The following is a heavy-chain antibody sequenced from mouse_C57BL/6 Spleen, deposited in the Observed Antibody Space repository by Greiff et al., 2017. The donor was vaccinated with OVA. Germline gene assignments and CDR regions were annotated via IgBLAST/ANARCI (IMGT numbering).Heavy chain of an antibody. CDR1: GYSFTGYY. Sequence: EVKLVESGPELVKPGASVKISCKASGYSFTGYYMHWVKQSSEKSLEWIGEINPSTGGTSYNQKFKGKATLTVDKSSSTAYMQLKSLTSEDSAVYYCARKYYDLYYFDYWGQGTTLTVSS. D-gene: IGHD2-4*01. J-gene: IGHJ2*01. CDR2: INPSTGGT. CDR3: ARKYYDLYYFDY. V-gene: IGHV1-43*01.